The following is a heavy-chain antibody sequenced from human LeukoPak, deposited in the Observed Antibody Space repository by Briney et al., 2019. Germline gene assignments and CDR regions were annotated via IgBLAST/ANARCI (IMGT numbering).Heavy chain of an antibody. CDR1: GGSFSGYY. CDR3: ARLNGGAFEGATSDY. D-gene: IGHD1-26*01. Sequence: SETLSLTCAVYGGSFSGYYWSWIRQPPGKGLEWIGEINHSGSTNYNPSLESRVTISVDTSKNQFSLKLSSVTAADTAVYYCARLNGGAFEGATSDYWGQGTLVTVSS. CDR2: INHSGST. J-gene: IGHJ4*02. V-gene: IGHV4-34*01.